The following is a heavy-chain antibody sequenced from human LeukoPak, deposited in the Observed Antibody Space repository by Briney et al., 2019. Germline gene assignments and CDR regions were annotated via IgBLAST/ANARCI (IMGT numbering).Heavy chain of an antibody. CDR3: ASPRIAAAGTGRP. D-gene: IGHD6-13*01. Sequence: GGSLRLSCAASGFTFSSYWMSWVRQAPGKGLEWVANIKQDGSEKYYVDSVKGRFTISRDNAKNSLYLQMNSLRAEDTAVCYCASPRIAAAGTGRPWGQGTLVTVSS. CDR1: GFTFSSYW. CDR2: IKQDGSEK. V-gene: IGHV3-7*01. J-gene: IGHJ5*02.